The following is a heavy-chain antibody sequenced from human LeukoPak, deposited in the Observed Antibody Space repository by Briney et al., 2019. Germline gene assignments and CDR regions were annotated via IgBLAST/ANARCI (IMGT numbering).Heavy chain of an antibody. CDR1: GFAFSSYS. Sequence: PGGSLRLSCAASGFAFSSYSMNWVRQAPGKGLEWVSYISSSSSTIYYADSVKGRFTISRDNAKNSLYLQMNSLRDEDTAVYYCARCEWELLTYFDYWGQGTLVTVSS. CDR2: ISSSSSTI. J-gene: IGHJ4*02. CDR3: ARCEWELLTYFDY. D-gene: IGHD1-26*01. V-gene: IGHV3-48*02.